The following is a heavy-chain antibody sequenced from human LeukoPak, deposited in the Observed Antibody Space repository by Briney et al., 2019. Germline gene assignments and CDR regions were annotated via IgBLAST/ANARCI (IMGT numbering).Heavy chain of an antibody. D-gene: IGHD4-17*01. CDR2: ISDDGRNK. J-gene: IGHJ4*02. CDR1: GFSFISYG. V-gene: IGHV3-30*18. Sequence: PGGSLRLSCAASGFSFISYGMHWVRQAPGKGLEWVGVISDDGRNKKYADSVKGRFTISRDNSKDTLYLQMNSLRDEDTAVYYCAKRASDYGDYVTYFDYWGQGTTVTVSS. CDR3: AKRASDYGDYVTYFDY.